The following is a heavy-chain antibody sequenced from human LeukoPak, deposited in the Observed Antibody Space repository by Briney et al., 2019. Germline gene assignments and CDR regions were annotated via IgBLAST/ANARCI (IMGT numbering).Heavy chain of an antibody. J-gene: IGHJ3*02. CDR2: ISSSSSTI. CDR3: ATPLGYCSSTSCYRAFDI. CDR1: GFTFSSYS. Sequence: PGGSLSLSCAASGFTFSSYSMNWVRQAPGKGLEWVSYISSSSSTIYYADSVKGRFTISRDNAKNSLYLQMNSLRAEDTAVYYCATPLGYCSSTSCYRAFDIWGQGTMVTVSS. V-gene: IGHV3-48*01. D-gene: IGHD2-2*02.